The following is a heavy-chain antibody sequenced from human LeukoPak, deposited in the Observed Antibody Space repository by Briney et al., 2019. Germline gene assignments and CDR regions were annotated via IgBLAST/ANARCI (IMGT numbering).Heavy chain of an antibody. D-gene: IGHD2-2*01. CDR3: ARDGGGYCSSTSCYRGPAFDY. V-gene: IGHV3-7*01. Sequence: GGSLRLSCAASGFTFSSYWMSWVRQAPGKGLEWVANIKQDGNEKYYVDSVKGRFTISRDNAKNSLYLQMNSLRAEDTAVYYCARDGGGYCSSTSCYRGPAFDYWGQGTLVTVSS. CDR2: IKQDGNEK. J-gene: IGHJ4*02. CDR1: GFTFSSYW.